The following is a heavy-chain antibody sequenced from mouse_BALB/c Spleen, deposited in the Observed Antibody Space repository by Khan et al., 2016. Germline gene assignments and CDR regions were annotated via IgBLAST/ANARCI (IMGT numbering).Heavy chain of an antibody. CDR1: GYSITSDYA. V-gene: IGHV3-2*02. Sequence: QLEESGPGLVKPSQSLSLTCTVTGYSITSDYAWNWIRQFPGNKLEWMGYISFSGSTSYNPSLKSRISITRDTSKNQFFLQLNSVTTEDTATXYCARSPYYGYDYAMDYWGQGTSVTVSS. CDR2: ISFSGST. CDR3: ARSPYYGYDYAMDY. D-gene: IGHD1-2*01. J-gene: IGHJ4*01.